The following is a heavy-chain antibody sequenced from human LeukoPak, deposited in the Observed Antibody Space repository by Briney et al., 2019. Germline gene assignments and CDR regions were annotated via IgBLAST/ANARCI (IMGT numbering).Heavy chain of an antibody. CDR1: GGSISSGGYY. CDR2: IYYSGST. D-gene: IGHD4-23*01. CDR3: ARARPSGNTGSYDY. Sequence: SETLSLTCTVSGGSISSGGYYWSWIRQHPGKGLEWLGYIYYSGSTYYNPSLKSRVTISVDTSKNQFSLKLSSVTAADTAVYYCARARPSGNTGSYDYWGQGTLVTVSS. V-gene: IGHV4-31*03. J-gene: IGHJ4*02.